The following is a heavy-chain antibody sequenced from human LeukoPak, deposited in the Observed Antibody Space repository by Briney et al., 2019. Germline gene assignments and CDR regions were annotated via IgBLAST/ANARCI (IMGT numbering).Heavy chain of an antibody. V-gene: IGHV1-18*01. J-gene: IGHJ4*02. D-gene: IGHD6-19*01. CDR2: ISLYNGNT. Sequence: GASVKVSCKASGYTFTSYGISWVRQAPGQGLEWMGWISLYNGNTKYAQKLQGRVTLTTDTSTSTAYMELRSLRSDDTAVYYCARDEQWLVDYWGQGTLVTVSS. CDR3: ARDEQWLVDY. CDR1: GYTFTSYG.